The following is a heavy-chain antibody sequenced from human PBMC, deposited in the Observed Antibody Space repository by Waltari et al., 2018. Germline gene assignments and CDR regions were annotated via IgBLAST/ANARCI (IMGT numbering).Heavy chain of an antibody. J-gene: IGHJ6*03. Sequence: QVQLVQSGAEVKKPGSSVKVSCKASGGTFSSYAISWVRQAPGHGLEWMGGIIPIFGTANYAQKFQGRVTITTDESTSTAYMELSSLRSEDTAVYYCARSMTTLWGHFYYYYYMDVWGKGTTVTVSS. CDR2: IIPIFGTA. CDR1: GGTFSSYA. D-gene: IGHD4-17*01. V-gene: IGHV1-69*05. CDR3: ARSMTTLWGHFYYYYYMDV.